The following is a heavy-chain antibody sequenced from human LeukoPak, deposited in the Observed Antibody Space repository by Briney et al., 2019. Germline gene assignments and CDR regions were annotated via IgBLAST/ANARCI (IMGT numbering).Heavy chain of an antibody. D-gene: IGHD3-9*01. CDR3: ARGHYDILTGPLRPYYYYMDV. CDR2: INPSGGST. V-gene: IGHV1-46*01. J-gene: IGHJ6*03. Sequence: ASVKVSCKASGYTFTSYYMHWVRQAPGQGLEWMGIINPSGGSTSYAQKFQGRVTMTRDTSTSTVYMELSSLRSEDTAVYYCARGHYDILTGPLRPYYYYMDVWGKGTTVTISS. CDR1: GYTFTSYY.